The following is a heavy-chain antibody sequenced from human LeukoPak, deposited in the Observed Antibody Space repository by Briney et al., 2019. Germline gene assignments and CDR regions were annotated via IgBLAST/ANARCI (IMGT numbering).Heavy chain of an antibody. V-gene: IGHV3-15*01. CDR2: IQSKTDGGTT. J-gene: IGHJ4*02. CDR3: ATLTVRGVINI. Sequence: GGSLRLSCAASGFTFSNTWMNWVRQAPGKGLEWVGCIQSKTDGGTTEYAAPVKGRFTISRDDSKTTLYLQMNSLKTEDTAVYYCATLTVRGVINIWGQGTLVTVSS. CDR1: GFTFSNTW. D-gene: IGHD3-10*01.